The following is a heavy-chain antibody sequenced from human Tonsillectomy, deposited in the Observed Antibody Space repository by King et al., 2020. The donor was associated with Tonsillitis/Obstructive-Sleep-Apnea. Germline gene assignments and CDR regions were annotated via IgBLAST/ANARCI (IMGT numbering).Heavy chain of an antibody. D-gene: IGHD2/OR15-2a*01. CDR1: GFIVSDKY. Sequence: VQLVESGGGLIQPGGSLRLSCAASGFIVSDKYMNWVRQAPGKGLEWVSVIFSGGTTYYTDSVKGRFTISRDNSKNTLYLQMNSLRAEDTAVYYCARLGGDEYNRPYYYYGMDVWGQGTTVTVSS. CDR3: ARLGGDEYNRPYYYYGMDV. V-gene: IGHV3-53*01. CDR2: IFSGGTT. J-gene: IGHJ6*02.